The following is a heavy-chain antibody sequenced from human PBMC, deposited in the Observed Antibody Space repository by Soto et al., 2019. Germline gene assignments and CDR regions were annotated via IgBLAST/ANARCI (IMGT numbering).Heavy chain of an antibody. D-gene: IGHD3-22*01. V-gene: IGHV1-69*13. CDR1: GGTFSSYA. Sequence: GASVKVSCKASGGTFSSYAISWVRQAPGQGLEWMGGIIPIFGTANYAQKFQGRVTITADESTSTAYMELSSLRSEDTAVYYRARNYYYDSSGYYPWFDPWGQGTLVTVSS. CDR3: ARNYYYDSSGYYPWFDP. CDR2: IIPIFGTA. J-gene: IGHJ5*02.